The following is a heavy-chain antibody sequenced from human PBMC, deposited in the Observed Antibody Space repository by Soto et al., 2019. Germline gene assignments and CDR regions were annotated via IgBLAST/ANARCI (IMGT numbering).Heavy chain of an antibody. Sequence: GGSLRLSCAVSGFPLEKFGMNWVRQAPWKGLEWVSSISFSGDYIYYADSVKGRFTISRDNARHSLYLQMNRLGGDDTALYFLPRATYNCNLEYWGQGTQVTVSS. V-gene: IGHV3-21*01. D-gene: IGHD1-20*01. CDR3: PRATYNCNLEY. CDR2: ISFSGDYI. J-gene: IGHJ4*02. CDR1: GFPLEKFG.